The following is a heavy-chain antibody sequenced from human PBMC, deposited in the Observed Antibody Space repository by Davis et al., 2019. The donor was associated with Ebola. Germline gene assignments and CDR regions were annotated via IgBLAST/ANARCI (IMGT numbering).Heavy chain of an antibody. CDR1: GGSISSYY. V-gene: IGHV4-59*01. CDR3: ARLTYSSSWYDLDY. Sequence: MPSETLSLTCTVSGGSISSYYWSWIRQHPGKGLEWIGYIYYSGSTNYTPSLKSRVTIAVDTSKNQFSLKLSSVTAAATAVYYCARLTYSSSWYDLDYWGQGTLITVSS. J-gene: IGHJ4*02. D-gene: IGHD6-13*01. CDR2: IYYSGST.